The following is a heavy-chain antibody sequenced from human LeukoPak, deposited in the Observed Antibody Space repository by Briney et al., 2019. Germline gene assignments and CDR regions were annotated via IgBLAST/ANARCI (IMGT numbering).Heavy chain of an antibody. D-gene: IGHD3-16*01. CDR3: AKDLVAGPWGYYYYGMDV. CDR2: ISGSGGST. J-gene: IGHJ6*02. Sequence: GGSLRLSCAASGFTFSSYAMSWVRQAPGKGQEWVSAISGSGGSTYYADSVKGRFTISRDNSKNTLYLQMNSLRAADTAVYYCAKDLVAGPWGYYYYGMDVWGQGTTVTVSS. V-gene: IGHV3-23*01. CDR1: GFTFSSYA.